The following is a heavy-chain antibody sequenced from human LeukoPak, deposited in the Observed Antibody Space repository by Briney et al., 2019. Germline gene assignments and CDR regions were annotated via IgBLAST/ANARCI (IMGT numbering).Heavy chain of an antibody. CDR3: ARVAKERVGGVYYFDY. CDR1: GFTFCDYD. V-gene: IGHV3-13*01. Sequence: GGSLRLSCAASGFTFCDYDMHWVRQATGKGMEWVSAIGTAGDTYYTGSVKGRFTISRENARNSLYLQMNSLRAGDTAVYYCARVAKERVGGVYYFDYWGQGTLVTVSS. CDR2: IGTAGDT. D-gene: IGHD1-1*01. J-gene: IGHJ4*02.